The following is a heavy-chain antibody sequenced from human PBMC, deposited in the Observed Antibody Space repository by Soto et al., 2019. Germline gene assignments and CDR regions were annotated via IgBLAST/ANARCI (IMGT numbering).Heavy chain of an antibody. CDR2: IYPGDSDT. CDR3: ARARPSIAAAGRYYYYCGMDV. CDR1: GYSFTSYW. Sequence: PGESLKISCKGSGYSFTSYWIGWVRQMPGKGLEWMGIIYPGDSDTRYSPSFQGQVTISADKSISTAYLQWSSLKASDTAMYYCARARPSIAAAGRYYYYCGMDVWGQGTTVTVSS. D-gene: IGHD6-13*01. J-gene: IGHJ6*02. V-gene: IGHV5-51*01.